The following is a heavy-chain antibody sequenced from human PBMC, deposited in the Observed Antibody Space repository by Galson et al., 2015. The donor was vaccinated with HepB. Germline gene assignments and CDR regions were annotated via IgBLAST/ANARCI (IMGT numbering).Heavy chain of an antibody. CDR2: IIPIFGTA. CDR3: ARDGVPGIAARRGYYYYGMDV. CDR1: GGTFSSYA. V-gene: IGHV1-69*13. Sequence: SVKVSCKASGGTFSSYAISWVRQAPGQGLEWMGGIIPIFGTANYAQKFQGRVTITADESTSTAYMGLSSLRSEDTAVYYCARDGVPGIAARRGYYYYGMDVWGQGTPVTVSS. J-gene: IGHJ6*02. D-gene: IGHD6-6*01.